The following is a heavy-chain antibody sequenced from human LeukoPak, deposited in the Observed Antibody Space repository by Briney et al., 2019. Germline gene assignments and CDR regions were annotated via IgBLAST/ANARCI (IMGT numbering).Heavy chain of an antibody. Sequence: GGSLRLSCAASGFTFSTYWMHRFRQAPGKGLVWVSRINSGGTTTNYADSVKGRFTISRDNAKNTLYLQMNSLRGEDTAVYYCATSNWFDPWGQGTLVTVSS. V-gene: IGHV3-74*01. D-gene: IGHD2-2*01. CDR1: GFTFSTYW. J-gene: IGHJ5*02. CDR2: INSGGTTT. CDR3: ATSNWFDP.